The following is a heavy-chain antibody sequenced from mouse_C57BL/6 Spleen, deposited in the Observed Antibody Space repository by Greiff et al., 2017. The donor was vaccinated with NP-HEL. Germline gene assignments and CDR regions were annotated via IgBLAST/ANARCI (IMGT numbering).Heavy chain of an antibody. CDR1: GYAFTNYL. CDR2: INPGSGGT. CDR3: ARSLGPYDY. D-gene: IGHD4-1*01. J-gene: IGHJ2*01. V-gene: IGHV1-54*01. Sequence: QVQLQQSGAELVRPGTSVKVSCKASGYAFTNYLIEWVKQRPGQGLEWIGVINPGSGGTNYNEKFKGKATLTADKSSSTAYMQLSSLTSEDSAVYFCARSLGPYDYWGQGTTLTVSS.